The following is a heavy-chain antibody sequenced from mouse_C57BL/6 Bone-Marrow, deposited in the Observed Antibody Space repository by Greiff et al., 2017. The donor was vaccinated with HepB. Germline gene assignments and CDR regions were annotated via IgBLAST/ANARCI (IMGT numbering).Heavy chain of an antibody. J-gene: IGHJ2*01. CDR3: ARRNGDYFDY. Sequence: QVQLQQPGAELVRPGSSVKLSCKASGYTFTSYWMHWVKQRPIQGLEWIGNIDPSDSETHYNQKFKDKATLTVDKSASTAYMQLSSLTSEDSAVYYCARRNGDYFDYWGQGTTLTVSS. V-gene: IGHV1-52*01. CDR2: IDPSDSET. CDR1: GYTFTSYW.